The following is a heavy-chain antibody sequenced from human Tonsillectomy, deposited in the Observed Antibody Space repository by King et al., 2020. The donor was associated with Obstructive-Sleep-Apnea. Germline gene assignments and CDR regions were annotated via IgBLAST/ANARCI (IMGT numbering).Heavy chain of an antibody. CDR2: IYYSGST. J-gene: IGHJ4*02. CDR1: GGSISSGDYY. V-gene: IGHV4-30-4*01. D-gene: IGHD3-22*01. Sequence: VQLQESGPGLVKPSQTLSLTCTVSGGSISSGDYYWSWIRQPPGKGLEWIGYIYYSGSTYYNPSLKSRVTISVDTSKNQFSLKLSSVTAADTAVYYCARGPGYYDSSGNLDYWGQGTLVTVSS. CDR3: ARGPGYYDSSGNLDY.